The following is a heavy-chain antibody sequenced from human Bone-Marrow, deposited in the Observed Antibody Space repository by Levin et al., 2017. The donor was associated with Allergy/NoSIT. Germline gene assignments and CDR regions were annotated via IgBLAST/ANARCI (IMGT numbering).Heavy chain of an antibody. J-gene: IGHJ4*02. CDR1: GFTFSHYG. D-gene: IGHD5-18*01. V-gene: IGHV3-33*01. Sequence: PGGSLRLSCAASGFTFSHYGMQWVRQAPGKGLEWVGVIWTHGNDQRYAESVKGRFTISRDNSGNTVYLQMNSLTAEDTAVYFCARDSDTTTHYASNDLWGQGTLVIVSS. CDR3: ARDSDTTTHYASNDL. CDR2: IWTHGNDQ.